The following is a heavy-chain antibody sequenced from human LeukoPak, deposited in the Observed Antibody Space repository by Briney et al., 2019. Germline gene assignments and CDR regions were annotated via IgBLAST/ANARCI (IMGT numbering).Heavy chain of an antibody. CDR1: GFTFSTYT. D-gene: IGHD1-26*01. CDR3: GAAYSGSSPFDY. J-gene: IGHJ4*02. CDR2: ISSSSYYI. Sequence: GGSLRLSCTASGFTFSTYTMNWVRQAPGKGLEWVSSISSSSYYIYYADSVKGRSTISRDNAKNSLFPQMNSLRAEDTAVYYCGAAYSGSSPFDYWGQGTLVTVSS. V-gene: IGHV3-21*01.